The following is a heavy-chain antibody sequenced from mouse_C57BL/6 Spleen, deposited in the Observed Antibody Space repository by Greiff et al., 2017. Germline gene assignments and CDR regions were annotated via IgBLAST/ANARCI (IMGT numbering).Heavy chain of an antibody. V-gene: IGHV14-2*01. CDR3: ARDGNYDWFAY. CDR2: IDPEDGET. J-gene: IGHJ3*01. CDR1: GFNIKDYY. Sequence: VHVKQSGAELVKPGASVKLSCTASGFNIKDYYMHWVKQRTEQGLEWIGRIDPEDGETKYAPKFQGKATITADTSSNTAYLQPSSLTSEDTAVYYCARDGNYDWFAYWGQGTLVTVSA. D-gene: IGHD2-1*01.